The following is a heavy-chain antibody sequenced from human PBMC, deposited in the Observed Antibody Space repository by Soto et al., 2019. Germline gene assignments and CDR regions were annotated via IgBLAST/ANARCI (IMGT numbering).Heavy chain of an antibody. V-gene: IGHV3-30*04. J-gene: IGHJ6*01. CDR3: LSSYGSGNSYASYYYYGMDV. CDR1: VFTFSSYV. D-gene: IGHD3-10*01. Sequence: GGSQGLSSEASVFTFSSYVMHMVRQAPGKGLDLMELTSHDGTKRYYADSVEGRFTTSRDNSKQTLSLEMNGLRAEDTALYYCLSSYGSGNSYASYYYYGMDVWGQGTTVTDSP. CDR2: TSHDGTKR.